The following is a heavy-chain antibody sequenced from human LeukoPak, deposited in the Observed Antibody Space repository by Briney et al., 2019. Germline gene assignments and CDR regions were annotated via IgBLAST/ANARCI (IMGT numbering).Heavy chain of an antibody. CDR2: ISSDGSTK. J-gene: IGHJ4*02. Sequence: AGRSLRLSCAASGFTFSSNAMHWVRQAPGKGLEWVAVISSDGSTKYYADSVKGRFTISRDNPKNTLYLQMNSLRVEDTAVYYCARAIRRDFWTGYFWGTLDYWGQGTLVTVSS. CDR1: GFTFSSNA. V-gene: IGHV3-30*01. CDR3: ARAIRRDFWTGYFWGTLDY. D-gene: IGHD3/OR15-3a*01.